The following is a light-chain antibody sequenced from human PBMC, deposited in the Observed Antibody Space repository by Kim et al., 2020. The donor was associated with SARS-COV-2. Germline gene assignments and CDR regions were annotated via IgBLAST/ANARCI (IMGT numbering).Light chain of an antibody. CDR2: GAS. Sequence: EIVMTQSPATLSVSPGERATLSCRASQSVSSNLAWYQQKPGQAPRLLIYGASTRATGIPARFSGSGSGTEFTLTISSLQSEDFAVYYCQQYNNWPHTFGRGTKVEI. CDR3: QQYNNWPHT. V-gene: IGKV3-15*01. J-gene: IGKJ4*01. CDR1: QSVSSN.